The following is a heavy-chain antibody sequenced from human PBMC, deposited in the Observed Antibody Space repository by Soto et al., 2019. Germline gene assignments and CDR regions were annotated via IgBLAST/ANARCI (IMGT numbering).Heavy chain of an antibody. D-gene: IGHD6-19*01. V-gene: IGHV3-30*18. CDR2: ISYDGSNK. CDR1: GFTFSSYG. CDR3: AQGRIAVAGSPYFQQ. J-gene: IGHJ1*01. Sequence: QVQLVESGGGVVQPGRSLRLSCAASGFTFSSYGMHWVRQAPGKGLEWVAVISYDGSNKYYADSVKGRFTISRDNSKNTLYLQMNSVRAEDTAVYYCAQGRIAVAGSPYFQQWGQGSLVTVSS.